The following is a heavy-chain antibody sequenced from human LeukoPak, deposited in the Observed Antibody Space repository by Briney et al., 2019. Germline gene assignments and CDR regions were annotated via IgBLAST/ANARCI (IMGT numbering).Heavy chain of an antibody. CDR2: ISGSGGST. CDR3: AKATSVLRYFDWLVDY. CDR1: GFTFSSYA. Sequence: GGSLRLSCAASGFTFSSYAMSWVRQAPGKGLEWVSAISGSGGSTYYADSVKGRFTLSRDNSKNTLYLQMNSLRAEDTAVYYCAKATSVLRYFDWLVDYWGQGTLVTVSS. D-gene: IGHD3-9*01. J-gene: IGHJ4*02. V-gene: IGHV3-23*01.